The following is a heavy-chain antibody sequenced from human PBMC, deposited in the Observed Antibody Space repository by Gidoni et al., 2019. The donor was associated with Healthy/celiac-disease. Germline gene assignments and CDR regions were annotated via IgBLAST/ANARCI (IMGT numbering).Heavy chain of an antibody. D-gene: IGHD4-17*01. CDR1: GYTFTCYY. J-gene: IGHJ4*02. CDR2: INPSGGST. V-gene: IGHV1-46*01. CDR3: ARDRKSEYGDYTVNPDY. Sequence: QVQLVQSGAEVKKPGASVKVSCKASGYTFTCYYMHWVRQAPGQGLEWMGIINPSGGSTSYAQKFQGRVTRTRDTSTSTVYIELSSLRSEDTAVYYCARDRKSEYGDYTVNPDYWGQGTLVTVSS.